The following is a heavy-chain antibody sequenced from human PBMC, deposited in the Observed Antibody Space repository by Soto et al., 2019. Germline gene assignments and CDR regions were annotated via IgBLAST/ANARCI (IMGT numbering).Heavy chain of an antibody. Sequence: GASVKVSCKASGYTFTGYYMHWVRQAPGQGLEWMGWINLNIGGTNYAQKFQGWVTMTRDTSISTAYMELSRLRSDDTAVYYCARDFGGGAFDIWGQGTMVTVSS. D-gene: IGHD3-10*01. CDR2: INLNIGGT. CDR1: GYTFTGYY. CDR3: ARDFGGGAFDI. V-gene: IGHV1-2*04. J-gene: IGHJ3*02.